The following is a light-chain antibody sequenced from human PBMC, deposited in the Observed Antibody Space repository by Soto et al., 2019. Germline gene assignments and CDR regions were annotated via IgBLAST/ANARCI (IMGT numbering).Light chain of an antibody. CDR2: GAS. Sequence: ELVLTQPPATLSVSLEDSATPSCNAGQSVSLSLAWYQMRPGQPPRLLLYGASTRATDIPARFRGTGSGTDFTLTISSLQSQDFAVYFCQQYHIWPSWTFGQGTKVDIK. J-gene: IGKJ1*01. CDR1: QSVSLS. V-gene: IGKV3-15*01. CDR3: QQYHIWPSWT.